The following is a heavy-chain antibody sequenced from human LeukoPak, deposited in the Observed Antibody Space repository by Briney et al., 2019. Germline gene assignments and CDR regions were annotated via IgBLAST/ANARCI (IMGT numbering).Heavy chain of an antibody. J-gene: IGHJ4*02. D-gene: IGHD1-26*01. CDR3: ARESAGATWGHFDY. CDR1: GFTFSSYA. Sequence: GGSLRLSCAASGFTFSSYAMHWVRQAPGKGLEWVAVISYDGSNKYYADSVKGRFTIFRDNSKNTLYLQMNSLRAEDTAVYYCARESAGATWGHFDYWGQGTLVTVSS. CDR2: ISYDGSNK. V-gene: IGHV3-30*01.